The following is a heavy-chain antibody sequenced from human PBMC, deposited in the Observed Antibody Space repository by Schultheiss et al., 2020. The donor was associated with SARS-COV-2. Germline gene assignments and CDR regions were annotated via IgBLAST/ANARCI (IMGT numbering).Heavy chain of an antibody. CDR3: ARIPSNFDSSGYRNYYFDY. J-gene: IGHJ4*02. Sequence: GGSLRLSCAASGFIFSSYGMHWVRQAPGKGLEWVAVIWYDGSNKYYADSVKGRFTISRDNSKNTLYLQMSSLRAEDTAVNYCARIPSNFDSSGYRNYYFDYWGQGTLVTVSS. CDR1: GFIFSSYG. D-gene: IGHD3-22*01. CDR2: IWYDGSNK. V-gene: IGHV3-33*08.